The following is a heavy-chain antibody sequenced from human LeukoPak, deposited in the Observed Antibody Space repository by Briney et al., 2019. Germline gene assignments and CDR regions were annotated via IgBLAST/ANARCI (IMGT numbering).Heavy chain of an antibody. CDR2: ITDSGAGT. CDR1: GFTFSSYA. J-gene: IGHJ3*02. D-gene: IGHD1-26*01. Sequence: PGGSLRLSCAASGFTFSSYALSWVRQAPGKGLDWISSITDSGAGTYYADSVKGRFTISRDNSKNTLYLQMNSLRAEDTAVYYCAKGSGELPYAFDIWGQGTMVTVSS. V-gene: IGHV3-23*01. CDR3: AKGSGELPYAFDI.